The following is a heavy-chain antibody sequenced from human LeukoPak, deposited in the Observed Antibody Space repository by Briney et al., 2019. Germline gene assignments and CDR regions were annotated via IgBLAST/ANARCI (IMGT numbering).Heavy chain of an antibody. Sequence: SETLSLTCIVSGGSISSYYWSWIRQPPGKGLELIGDINYSGTTNYNPSLKPRVTISVDTSKNQFSLRLSSVTAADTAVYYCARGGFYTTTWFDSWGPGFLVTVTS. V-gene: IGHV4-59*01. CDR3: ARGGFYTTTWFDS. D-gene: IGHD2-2*02. J-gene: IGHJ5*01. CDR2: INYSGTT. CDR1: GGSISSYY.